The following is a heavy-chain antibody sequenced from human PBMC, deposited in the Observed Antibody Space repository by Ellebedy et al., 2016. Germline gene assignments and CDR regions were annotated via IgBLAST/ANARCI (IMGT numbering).Heavy chain of an antibody. Sequence: ASVQVSCXPSGYTFTTFSITWVRQVPGQGLEWIGFVNTFSGNTKFAQKFQGRVSMTTDSSTHTAYMDLRSLRSDDTAMYYCAKTSGWGYGENWGQGTLVTVSS. CDR2: VNTFSGNT. V-gene: IGHV1-18*04. CDR3: AKTSGWGYGEN. CDR1: GYTFTTFS. D-gene: IGHD3-10*01. J-gene: IGHJ4*02.